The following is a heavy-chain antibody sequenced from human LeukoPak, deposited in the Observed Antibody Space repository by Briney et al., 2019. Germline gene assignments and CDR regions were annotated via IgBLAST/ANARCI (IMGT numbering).Heavy chain of an antibody. V-gene: IGHV4-39*01. Sequence: SETLSLTCTVSGGSISGSTYYWGWIRQPPGKGLEWIGSIFYSGSTYYNPSLKSRVTISVDTSKNQFSLTLSSVTAADTAVYYCARLSRYYDRSGYFFDDYWGQGTLATVSS. CDR3: ARLSRYYDRSGYFFDDY. CDR1: GGSISGSTYY. J-gene: IGHJ4*02. D-gene: IGHD3-22*01. CDR2: IFYSGST.